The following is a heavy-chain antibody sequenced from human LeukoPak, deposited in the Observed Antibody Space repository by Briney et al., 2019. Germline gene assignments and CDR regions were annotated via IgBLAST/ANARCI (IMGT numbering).Heavy chain of an antibody. Sequence: KPSETLSLTCTVSGGSISSYYWSWIRQPAGKGLEWIGRIYISGSTNYNPSLKSRVTMSVDTSKNQFSLKLSSVTAADTAVYYCAGIYGSGSYYNDYYMDVWGKGTTVTISS. D-gene: IGHD3-10*01. J-gene: IGHJ6*03. CDR3: AGIYGSGSYYNDYYMDV. V-gene: IGHV4-4*07. CDR1: GGSISSYY. CDR2: IYISGST.